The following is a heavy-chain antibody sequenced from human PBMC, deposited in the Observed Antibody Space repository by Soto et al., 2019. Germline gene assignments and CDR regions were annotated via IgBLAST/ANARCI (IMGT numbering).Heavy chain of an antibody. CDR2: INNDGSST. J-gene: IGHJ4*02. Sequence: AGGSLRLSCAASGFTLNSFFMHWVRQAPGKGLMWVSRINNDGSSTTYADSVKGRFTISRDNAKNTLYLQMNSLRAEDTAVYFCVRDKDSRGYSVFNHWGQGAQVTVSS. D-gene: IGHD3-22*01. V-gene: IGHV3-74*01. CDR1: GFTLNSFF. CDR3: VRDKDSRGYSVFNH.